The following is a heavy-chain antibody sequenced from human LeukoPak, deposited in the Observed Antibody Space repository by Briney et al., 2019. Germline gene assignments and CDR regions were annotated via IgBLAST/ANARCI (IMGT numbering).Heavy chain of an antibody. CDR2: IKQGGNEK. J-gene: IGHJ4*02. CDR3: ARGSYYDILTGYSQNYFDN. CDR1: GFTFSSYW. D-gene: IGHD3-9*01. V-gene: IGHV3-7*04. Sequence: GGSLRLSCAASGFTFSSYWMSWVRQAPGEGLEWVANIKQGGNEKYYVDSVKGRFTISRDNAKNSLYLQMNSLRAEDTAVYYCARGSYYDILTGYSQNYFDNWGQGTLVTVSS.